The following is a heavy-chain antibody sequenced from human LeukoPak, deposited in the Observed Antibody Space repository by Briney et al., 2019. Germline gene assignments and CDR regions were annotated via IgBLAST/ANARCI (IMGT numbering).Heavy chain of an antibody. CDR1: GFTFSSYA. CDR3: AKAYYYDSSGPPGY. D-gene: IGHD3-22*01. J-gene: IGHJ4*02. Sequence: PGGSLRLSCAASGFTFSSYAMHWVRQAPGKGLEWVAFIRYDGRNKYYADSVKGRFTISRDNSKNTLYLQMNSLRTEDTSVFYCAKAYYYDSSGPPGYWGQGTLVTVSS. V-gene: IGHV3-30*02. CDR2: IRYDGRNK.